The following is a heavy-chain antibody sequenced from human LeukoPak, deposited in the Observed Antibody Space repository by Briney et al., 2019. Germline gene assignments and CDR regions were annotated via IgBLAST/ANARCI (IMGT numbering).Heavy chain of an antibody. J-gene: IGHJ4*02. CDR2: ISWNSGSI. CDR1: GFTFDDYA. Sequence: PGRSLRLSCAASGFTFDDYAMHWVRQAPGKGLEWVSGISWNSGSIGYADSVKGRFTISRDNAKNSLYLQMNSLRAEDTALYYCAKDIRDYYDSSGPFDYWGQGTLVTVSS. CDR3: AKDIRDYYDSSGPFDY. V-gene: IGHV3-9*01. D-gene: IGHD3-22*01.